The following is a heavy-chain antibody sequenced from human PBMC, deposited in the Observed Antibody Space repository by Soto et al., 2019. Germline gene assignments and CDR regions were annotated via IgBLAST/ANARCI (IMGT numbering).Heavy chain of an antibody. V-gene: IGHV1-69*01. CDR1: GGTFSSHS. Sequence: VQLMQSGAEVKKPGSSVKVPCKASGGTFSSHSINWVRQAPGQGLEWMGGVISLFGTANYAHNFKGRVTITADQFTSTAYMELNSLRSDDTAVYYCAREVGYGDFSAALLDWGQGTLVTVSS. CDR2: VISLFGTA. CDR3: AREVGYGDFSAALLD. J-gene: IGHJ4*02. D-gene: IGHD4-17*01.